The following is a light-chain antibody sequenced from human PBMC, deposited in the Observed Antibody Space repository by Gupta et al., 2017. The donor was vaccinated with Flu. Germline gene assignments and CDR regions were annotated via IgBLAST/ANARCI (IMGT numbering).Light chain of an antibody. V-gene: IGLV1-40*01. J-gene: IGLJ3*02. Sequence: QSVLTQPPSVSGAPGQRVTISCTGSSSNIGSNPINWYQQLPGTAPKLLIYNNNQRPSGVPDRFSDSKSGTSASLAITGLQADDEADYYCQSYDSSLSVWVFGGGTKLTVL. CDR2: NNN. CDR1: SSNIGSNP. CDR3: QSYDSSLSVWV.